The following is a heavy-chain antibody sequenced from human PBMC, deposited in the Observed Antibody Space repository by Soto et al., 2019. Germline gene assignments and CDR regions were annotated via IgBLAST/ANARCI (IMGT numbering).Heavy chain of an antibody. J-gene: IGHJ4*02. CDR1: DYSISSGNW. CDR3: AKKEDGHHPLDY. CDR2: IFYSGRT. Sequence: QVQLQESGPGLVKPSDTLSLICAVSDYSISSGNWWTWIRQPPGKGLEWIGYIFYSGRTYYNPSLKNRVTMSVDASKNQFSLKLTSVTAVDTGVYYCAKKEDGHHPLDYWGQGTLVTVSS. V-gene: IGHV4-28*01.